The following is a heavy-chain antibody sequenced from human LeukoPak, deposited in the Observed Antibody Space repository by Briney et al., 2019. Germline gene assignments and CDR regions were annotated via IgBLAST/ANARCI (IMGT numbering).Heavy chain of an antibody. Sequence: GGSLRLSCAASGFTFSSYEMNWVRQAPGKGLEWVSSISSSSSYIYYADSVKGRFTISRDNAKNSLYLQMNSLRAEDTAVYYCARDQRGYSYGYRYWGQGTLVTVSS. CDR3: ARDQRGYSYGYRY. V-gene: IGHV3-21*01. CDR1: GFTFSSYE. CDR2: ISSSSSYI. J-gene: IGHJ4*02. D-gene: IGHD5-18*01.